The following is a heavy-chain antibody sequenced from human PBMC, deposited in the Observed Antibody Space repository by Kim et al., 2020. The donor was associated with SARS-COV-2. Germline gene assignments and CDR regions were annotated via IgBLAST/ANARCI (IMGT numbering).Heavy chain of an antibody. V-gene: IGHV3-73*01. J-gene: IGHJ5*02. Sequence: VKSRFTISRDDSKTTAYLQMNSLKTEDTAVYYCTRPHCSGGSCYRDWFDPWGQGTLVTVSS. D-gene: IGHD2-15*01. CDR3: TRPHCSGGSCYRDWFDP.